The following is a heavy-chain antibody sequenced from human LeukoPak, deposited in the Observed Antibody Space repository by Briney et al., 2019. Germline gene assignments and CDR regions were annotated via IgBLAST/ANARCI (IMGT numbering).Heavy chain of an antibody. V-gene: IGHV5-51*01. D-gene: IGHD1-26*01. CDR1: GYSFTSYW. Sequence: GESLRISCKGSGYSFTSYWIGRVRQMPGKGLEWMGIIYPGDSDTRYSPSSQGQVTISADKSISTAYPQWTSLKASDTAMYYCARLVSVGPTNLDYWGQGTLVTVSS. J-gene: IGHJ4*02. CDR2: IYPGDSDT. CDR3: ARLVSVGPTNLDY.